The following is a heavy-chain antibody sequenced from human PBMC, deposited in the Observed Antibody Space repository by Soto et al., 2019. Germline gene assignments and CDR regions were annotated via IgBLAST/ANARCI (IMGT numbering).Heavy chain of an antibody. V-gene: IGHV1-8*01. CDR2: MNPNSGNT. J-gene: IGHJ6*02. CDR1: GYTFTSYD. CDR3: ARVGYSYGYAYYYYYGMDV. Sequence: ASVKVSCKASGYTFTSYDINWVRQATGQGLEWMGWMNPNSGNTGYAQKFQGRVTMTRNTSISTAYMELSSLRSEDTAVYYCARVGYSYGYAYYYYYGMDVWGQGTTVTV. D-gene: IGHD5-18*01.